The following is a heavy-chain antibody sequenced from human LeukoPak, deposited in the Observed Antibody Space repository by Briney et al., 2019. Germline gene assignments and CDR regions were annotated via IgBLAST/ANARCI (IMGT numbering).Heavy chain of an antibody. D-gene: IGHD5-12*01. CDR3: AKVAPDSRTTGYDGFDY. V-gene: IGHV3-23*01. CDR2: ISGSGGST. J-gene: IGHJ4*02. Sequence: PGGTLRLSCAASGFTFSSYGMSWVRQAPAKGLEWVSTISGSGGSTYYADSVKGRFTISRDNSKNTLYLQMNSLRAEDTAVYYCAKVAPDSRTTGYDGFDYWGQGTLVTVSS. CDR1: GFTFSSYG.